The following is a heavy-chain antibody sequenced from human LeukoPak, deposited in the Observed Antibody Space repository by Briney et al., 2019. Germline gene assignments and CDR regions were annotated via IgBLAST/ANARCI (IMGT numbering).Heavy chain of an antibody. Sequence: GRSLRLSCAASGFTFSSYGMHWVRQAPGKGLEWVAVISYDGSNKYYADSVKGRFTISRDNSKNTLYLQMNSLRAEDTAVYYCAKDGSPMGYCSSTSCYAGAYYFDYWGQGTLVTVSP. V-gene: IGHV3-30*18. CDR2: ISYDGSNK. D-gene: IGHD2-2*01. CDR3: AKDGSPMGYCSSTSCYAGAYYFDY. J-gene: IGHJ4*02. CDR1: GFTFSSYG.